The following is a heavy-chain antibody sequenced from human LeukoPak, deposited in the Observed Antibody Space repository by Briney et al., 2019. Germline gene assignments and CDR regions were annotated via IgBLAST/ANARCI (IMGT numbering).Heavy chain of an antibody. V-gene: IGHV4-59*01. CDR2: IYYSGST. J-gene: IGHJ3*02. Sequence: SETLSLTCTVSGGSISSYYWSWIRQPPGKGLEWIGYIYYSGSTNYNPSLKSRVTISVDTSKNQFSLKLSSVTAADTAVYYCARELPRNDAFDIWGQGTMVTVSS. CDR1: GGSISSYY. CDR3: ARELPRNDAFDI.